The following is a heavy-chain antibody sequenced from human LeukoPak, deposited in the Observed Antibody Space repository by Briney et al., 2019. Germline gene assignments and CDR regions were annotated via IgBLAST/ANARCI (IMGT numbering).Heavy chain of an antibody. V-gene: IGHV4-4*07. Sequence: SETLSLTCSVSDGSINGYYWTWIRQPAGKGLEWIGRMHSSGSTNYSPSLKSRVTMSLDTSKNQFSLRLTSVTAADTAVYHCARGVSAVTLDSWGQGTLVTVSS. CDR2: MHSSGST. CDR3: ARGVSAVTLDS. CDR1: DGSINGYY. D-gene: IGHD4-17*01. J-gene: IGHJ4*02.